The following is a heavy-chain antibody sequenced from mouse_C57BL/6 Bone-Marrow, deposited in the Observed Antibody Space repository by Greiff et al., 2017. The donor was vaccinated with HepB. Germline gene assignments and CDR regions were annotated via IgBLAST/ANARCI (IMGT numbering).Heavy chain of an antibody. CDR2: ISSGSSTI. CDR1: GFTFSDYG. J-gene: IGHJ4*01. D-gene: IGHD1-1*01. V-gene: IGHV5-17*01. CDR3: ARNYYGSSSYAMDY. Sequence: EVQVVESGGGLVKPGGSLKLSCAASGFTFSDYGMHWVRQAPEKGLEWVAYISSGSSTIYYADTVKGRFTISRDNAKNTLFLQMTSLRSEDADMYYCARNYYGSSSYAMDYWGQGTSVTVSS.